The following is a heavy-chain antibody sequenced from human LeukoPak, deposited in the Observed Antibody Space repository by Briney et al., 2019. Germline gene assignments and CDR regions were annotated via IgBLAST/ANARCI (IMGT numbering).Heavy chain of an antibody. CDR3: ARRRDSSAYYYFDY. CDR1: GFTCDDYG. Sequence: GGSLRLSCAASGFTCDDYGMTWVRQAPGKGLEWVSGLKWNGDNIRYADSVKGRFTISRDNAKSSLYLQMNSLRAEDTALYYCARRRDSSAYYYFDYWGQGTLVTVSS. J-gene: IGHJ4*02. D-gene: IGHD3-22*01. CDR2: LKWNGDNI. V-gene: IGHV3-20*04.